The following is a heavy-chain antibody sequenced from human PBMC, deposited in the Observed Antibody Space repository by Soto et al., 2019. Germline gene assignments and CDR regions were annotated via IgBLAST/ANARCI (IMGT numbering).Heavy chain of an antibody. Sequence: SETLSLTCTVSGGSISSSSYYWGWIRQPPGKGLEWIGSIYYSGSTYYNPSLKSRVTISVDTSKNQFSLKLSSVTAADTAVYYCASLGYCSGGSCPCYYYYGMDVWGQGTTVTVSS. V-gene: IGHV4-39*01. CDR2: IYYSGST. CDR3: ASLGYCSGGSCPCYYYYGMDV. CDR1: GGSISSSSYY. D-gene: IGHD2-15*01. J-gene: IGHJ6*02.